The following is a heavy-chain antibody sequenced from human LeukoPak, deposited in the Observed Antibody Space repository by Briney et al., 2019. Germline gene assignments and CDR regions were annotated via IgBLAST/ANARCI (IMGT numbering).Heavy chain of an antibody. V-gene: IGHV4-39*01. J-gene: IGHJ4*02. CDR3: ATQVAGGPLDY. CDR2: IYYTGRT. D-gene: IGHD6-19*01. Sequence: KPSETLSLTCAVSGGSISSTTYYWAWIRQPPGKGLEWIGSIYYTGRTHYIPSLKSRVTISLDTSKNQFSLSLSSVTAADTAVYYCATQVAGGPLDYWGQGTLVTVSS. CDR1: GGSISSTTYY.